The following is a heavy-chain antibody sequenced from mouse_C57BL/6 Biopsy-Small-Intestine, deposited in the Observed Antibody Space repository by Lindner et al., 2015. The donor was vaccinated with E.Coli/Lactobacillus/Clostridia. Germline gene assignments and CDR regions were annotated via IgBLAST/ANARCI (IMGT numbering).Heavy chain of an antibody. CDR2: INPYYGST. CDR1: GYSFTGCN. D-gene: IGHD3-3*01. J-gene: IGHJ3*01. Sequence: LQESGASVEISCKASGYSFTGCNMNWVKQSHGKSLEWIGNINPYYGSTSYNQKFKGKATLTVDKSSSTAYMQLNSLTSEDSAVYYCARDRDGSWFAYWGQGTLVTVSA. CDR3: ARDRDGSWFAY. V-gene: IGHV1-39*01.